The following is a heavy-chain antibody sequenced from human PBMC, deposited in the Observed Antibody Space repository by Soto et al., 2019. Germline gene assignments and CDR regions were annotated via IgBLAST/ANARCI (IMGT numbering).Heavy chain of an antibody. J-gene: IGHJ4*02. CDR1: GGSISNGGYY. V-gene: IGHV4-31*03. D-gene: IGHD2-2*01. CDR2: INYRGST. CDR3: ARDAPETAPY. Sequence: PSETLSLTCTVSGGSISNGGYYWNWIRQHPEKGLEWIGYINYRGSTFYNPSLKSRIIISVEKSKNQFSLKLSSVTAADTAVYYCARDAPETAPYWGQGTLVTVSS.